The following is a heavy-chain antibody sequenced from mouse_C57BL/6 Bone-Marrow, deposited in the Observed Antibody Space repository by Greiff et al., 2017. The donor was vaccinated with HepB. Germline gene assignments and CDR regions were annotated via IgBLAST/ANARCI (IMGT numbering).Heavy chain of an antibody. Sequence: EVQLQQSGPELVKPGASVKISCKASGYTFTDYYMNWVKQSHGKSLEWIGDINPNNGGTSYNQKFKGKATLTVDKSSSTAYMELRSLTSEDSAVYYCARWKQDILDYWGQGTTLTVSS. J-gene: IGHJ2*01. CDR2: INPNNGGT. CDR3: ARWKQDILDY. V-gene: IGHV1-26*01. D-gene: IGHD3-2*01. CDR1: GYTFTDYY.